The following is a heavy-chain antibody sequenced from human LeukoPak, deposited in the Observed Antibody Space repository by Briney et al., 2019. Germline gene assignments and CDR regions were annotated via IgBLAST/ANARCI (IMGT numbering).Heavy chain of an antibody. CDR2: IGGSVGSM. CDR3: AKRGNSWDLFDY. D-gene: IGHD6-13*01. J-gene: IGHJ4*02. CDR1: GFTFSDYY. Sequence: GSLRLSXAASGFTFSDYYMSWIRQAPGKGLEWVSNIGGSVGSMFYAASVKGRFAISRDNSKNTLFLQMNNLRVEDTAVYYCAKRGNSWDLFDYWGQGTLVTVSS. V-gene: IGHV3-23*01.